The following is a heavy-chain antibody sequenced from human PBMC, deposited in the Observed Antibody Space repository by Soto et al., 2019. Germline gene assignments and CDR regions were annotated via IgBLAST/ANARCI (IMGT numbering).Heavy chain of an antibody. D-gene: IGHD3-3*01. V-gene: IGHV4-30-4*01. CDR1: GGSISSGDYF. CDR3: ARDDGYYRLYDY. Sequence: QVRLQESGPGLVKPSQTLSLTCTVSGGSISSGDYFWSWVRQPPGKGLEWIGYTYYTGSTSYNPSLKSRITMSVDTSKNQFSLKVSSVTAADTAVYFCARDDGYYRLYDYWGQGTLVTVSS. CDR2: TYYTGST. J-gene: IGHJ4*02.